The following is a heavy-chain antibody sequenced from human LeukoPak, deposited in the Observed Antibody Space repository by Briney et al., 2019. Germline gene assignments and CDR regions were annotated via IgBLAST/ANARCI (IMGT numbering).Heavy chain of an antibody. CDR2: IKQDGGET. CDR3: ARSGVKSGYNSSWYGYYFYGMDV. Sequence: ETLSLTCAVYGGSFSGYYWSWIRQPPGKGLEWVANIKQDGGETYYVDSVKGRFIISRDNAKNSLYLQINSLRAEDTAVYYCARSGVKSGYNSSWYGYYFYGMDVWGQGTTVTVSS. D-gene: IGHD6-13*01. V-gene: IGHV3-7*01. J-gene: IGHJ6*02. CDR1: GGSFSGYY.